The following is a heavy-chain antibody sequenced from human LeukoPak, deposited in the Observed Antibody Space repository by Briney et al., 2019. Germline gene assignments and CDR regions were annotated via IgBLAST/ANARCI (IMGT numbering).Heavy chain of an antibody. Sequence: GASVKVSCKASGYTFTGYYMHWVRQAPGQGLEWMGWINPNSGGTNYAQKLQGRVAMTRDTSISTAYMELSRLRSDDTAVYYCARVSGLLWFGELPYYFDYWGQGTLVTVSS. V-gene: IGHV1-2*02. D-gene: IGHD3-10*01. CDR3: ARVSGLLWFGELPYYFDY. CDR2: INPNSGGT. J-gene: IGHJ4*02. CDR1: GYTFTGYY.